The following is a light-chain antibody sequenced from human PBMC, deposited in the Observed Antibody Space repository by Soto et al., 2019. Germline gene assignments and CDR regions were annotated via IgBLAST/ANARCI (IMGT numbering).Light chain of an antibody. Sequence: QSALTQPASVSGSPGQSITISCTGTSSDIGDYNYVSWYQQHPGKAPKLMISEVSNRPSGVSNRFSGSKSGNTASLTISGLQAEDEADYYCSSYTSSSTLVLFGGGTKVTVL. CDR1: SSDIGDYNY. CDR3: SSYTSSSTLVL. CDR2: EVS. J-gene: IGLJ2*01. V-gene: IGLV2-14*01.